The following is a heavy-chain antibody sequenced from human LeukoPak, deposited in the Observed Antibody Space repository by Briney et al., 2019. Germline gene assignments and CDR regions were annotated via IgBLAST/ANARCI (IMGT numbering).Heavy chain of an antibody. D-gene: IGHD3-10*01. CDR2: INHSGST. J-gene: IGHJ2*01. CDR3: GRTQSRGWYFDL. Sequence: ASETLSLTCAVDGGSFSGYYWSWISQPPGKGLEWIGEINHSGSTNYNPSLKSRVTISVYTSKNQFSLRLRAVTAADPAANYLGRTQSRGWYFDLWGRGILVTVSS. CDR1: GGSFSGYY. V-gene: IGHV4-34*01.